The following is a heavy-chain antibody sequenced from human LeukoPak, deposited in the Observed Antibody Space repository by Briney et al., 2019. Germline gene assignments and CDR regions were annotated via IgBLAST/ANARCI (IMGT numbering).Heavy chain of an antibody. CDR3: ARETYSGSSGPFDY. J-gene: IGHJ4*02. V-gene: IGHV3-7*01. CDR1: GFTFSSYW. D-gene: IGHD1-26*01. Sequence: GGSLRLSCAVSGFTFSSYWMSWVRQAPGKGLEWVANIKQDGSEKYYVDSVKGRFTISRDNAKNSLYLQMNSLRAEDTAVYYCARETYSGSSGPFDYWGQGTLVTVSS. CDR2: IKQDGSEK.